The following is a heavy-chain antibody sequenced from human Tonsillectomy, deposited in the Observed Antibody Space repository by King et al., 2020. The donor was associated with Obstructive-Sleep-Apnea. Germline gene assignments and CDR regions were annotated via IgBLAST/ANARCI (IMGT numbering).Heavy chain of an antibody. CDR1: GGSISSSNSY. CDR2: IYYSGST. D-gene: IGHD6-13*01. Sequence: QLQESGPGLVQPSETLSLTCTVSGGSISSSNSYCGWIRQPPGKGLEWIGSIYYSGSTYYNPSLKSRVTISAGTSKKQFSLKLSSVTAADTAVYYCASSSGYSSAWYEGGYYYYMDVWGQGTTVTVSS. V-gene: IGHV4-39*07. CDR3: ASSSGYSSAWYEGGYYYYMDV. J-gene: IGHJ6*03.